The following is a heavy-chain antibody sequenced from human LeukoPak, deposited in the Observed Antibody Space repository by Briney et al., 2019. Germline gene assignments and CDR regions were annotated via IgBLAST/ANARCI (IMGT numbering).Heavy chain of an antibody. J-gene: IGHJ4*02. D-gene: IGHD3-3*01. CDR2: ISAYNGNT. CDR3: ARGHDFWSGYYSFDY. CDR1: GYTFTSYG. Sequence: ASVKVSCKASGYTFTSYGISWVRQAPGQGLEWMGWISAYNGNTNYAQKLQGRVTMTTDTSTSTAYMELRSLRSDDTAVYYCARGHDFWSGYYSFDYWGQGTLVTASS. V-gene: IGHV1-18*01.